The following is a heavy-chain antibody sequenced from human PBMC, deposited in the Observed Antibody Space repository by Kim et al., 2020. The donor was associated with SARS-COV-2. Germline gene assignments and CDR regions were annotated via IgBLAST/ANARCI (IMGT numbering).Heavy chain of an antibody. CDR2: ISSSSSTI. V-gene: IGHV3-48*02. D-gene: IGHD5-12*01. CDR1: GFTFSSYS. J-gene: IGHJ6*02. Sequence: GGSLRLSCAASGFTFSSYSMNWVRQAPGKGLEWVSYISSSSSTIYYADSVKGRFTISRDNAKNSLYLQMNSLRDEDTAVYYCARAGEERWLQLRKYYYYGMDVWGQGTTVTVSS. CDR3: ARAGEERWLQLRKYYYYGMDV.